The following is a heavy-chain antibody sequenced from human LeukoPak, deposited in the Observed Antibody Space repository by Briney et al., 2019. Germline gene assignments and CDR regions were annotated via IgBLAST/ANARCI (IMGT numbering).Heavy chain of an antibody. J-gene: IGHJ4*02. CDR1: GFTFSSHA. Sequence: GGSLRLSCAASGFTFSSHAMSWVRQAPGKGLEWVSAISGSGGSTYYADSVKGRFTISRDNSKNTLYLQMNSLRAEDTAVYYCAKVRGYSYGRYYFDYWGQGTLVTVSS. CDR3: AKVRGYSYGRYYFDY. V-gene: IGHV3-23*01. D-gene: IGHD5-18*01. CDR2: ISGSGGST.